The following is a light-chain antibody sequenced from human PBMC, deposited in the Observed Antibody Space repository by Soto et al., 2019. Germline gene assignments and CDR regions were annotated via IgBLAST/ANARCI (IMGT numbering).Light chain of an antibody. CDR2: GVT. Sequence: QSVLTQPPSASGSPGQSVTISCTGTSSDVGGYDRVSWFQQHPGKAPKLIIYGVTDRPSGVSNRFSGSKSGNTASLTISGLQAEDEAEYYCSSYTNINTRACVFGTGTKVTVL. V-gene: IGLV2-14*03. CDR3: SSYTNINTRACV. J-gene: IGLJ1*01. CDR1: SSDVGGYDR.